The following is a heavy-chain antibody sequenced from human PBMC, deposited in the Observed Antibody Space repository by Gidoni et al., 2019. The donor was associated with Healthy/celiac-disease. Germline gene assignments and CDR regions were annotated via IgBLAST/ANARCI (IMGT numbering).Heavy chain of an antibody. CDR1: GFPFSSYA. J-gene: IGHJ3*02. Sequence: QVQLVESGGVVVQPGRSLRLSCAASGFPFSSYAMHWVRQAPGKGLEWVAVISYDGSNKYYADSVKGRFTISRDNSKNTLYLQMNSLRAEDTAVYYCARDNAFYGDYRAFDIWGQGTMVTVSS. CDR2: ISYDGSNK. D-gene: IGHD4-17*01. CDR3: ARDNAFYGDYRAFDI. V-gene: IGHV3-30-3*01.